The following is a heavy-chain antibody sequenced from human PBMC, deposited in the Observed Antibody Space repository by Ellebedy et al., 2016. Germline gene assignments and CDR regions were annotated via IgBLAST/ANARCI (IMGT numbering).Heavy chain of an antibody. J-gene: IGHJ3*02. V-gene: IGHV3-66*01. D-gene: IGHD3-22*01. Sequence: GGSLRLXXAASGFTVSSNYMSWVRQAPGKGLEWVSVIYSGGSTYYADSVKGRFTISRDNSKNTLYLQMNSLRAEDTAVYYCASTVITTTIIVDAFDIWGQGTMVTVSS. CDR1: GFTVSSNY. CDR3: ASTVITTTIIVDAFDI. CDR2: IYSGGST.